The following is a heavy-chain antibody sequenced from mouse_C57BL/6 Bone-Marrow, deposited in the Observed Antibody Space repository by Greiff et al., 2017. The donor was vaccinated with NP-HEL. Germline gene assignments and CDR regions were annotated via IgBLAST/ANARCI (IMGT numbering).Heavy chain of an antibody. V-gene: IGHV1-61*01. CDR2: IYPSDSET. CDR1: GYTFTSYW. J-gene: IGHJ1*03. D-gene: IGHD2-1*01. CDR3: ARYNYCSYSYWYFDV. Sequence: QVQLQQPGAELVRPGSSVKLSCKASGYTFTSYWMDWVKQRPGQGLEWIGNIYPSDSETNYNQKFKDKATLTVDKASSTAYMQLSSLTSEDSAVYYCARYNYCSYSYWYFDVWGTGTTVTVSS.